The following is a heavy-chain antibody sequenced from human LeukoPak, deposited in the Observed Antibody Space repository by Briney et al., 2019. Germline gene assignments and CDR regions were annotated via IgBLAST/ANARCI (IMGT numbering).Heavy chain of an antibody. D-gene: IGHD2-15*01. CDR1: GYTFTSYG. V-gene: IGHV1-46*01. CDR2: TNPSGGST. Sequence: ASVKVSCKASGYTFTSYGISWVRQAPGQGLEWMGITNPSGGSTSYAQKFQGRVTMTRDTSTSTVYMELSSLRSEDTAVYYCARSDGSFWFDPWGQGTLVTVSS. J-gene: IGHJ5*02. CDR3: ARSDGSFWFDP.